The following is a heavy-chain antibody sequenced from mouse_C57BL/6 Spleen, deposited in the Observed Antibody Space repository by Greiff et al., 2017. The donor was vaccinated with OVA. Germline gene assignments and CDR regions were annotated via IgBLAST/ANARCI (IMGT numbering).Heavy chain of an antibody. Sequence: VQLVESGAELVKPGASVKISCKASGYAFSSYWMNWVKQRPGKGLEWIGQIYPGDGDTNYNGKFKGKATLTADKSSSTAYMQLSSLTSEDSAVYFCARSITTVVRYFDYWGQGTTLTVSS. D-gene: IGHD1-1*01. J-gene: IGHJ2*01. CDR3: ARSITTVVRYFDY. V-gene: IGHV1-80*01. CDR2: IYPGDGDT. CDR1: GYAFSSYW.